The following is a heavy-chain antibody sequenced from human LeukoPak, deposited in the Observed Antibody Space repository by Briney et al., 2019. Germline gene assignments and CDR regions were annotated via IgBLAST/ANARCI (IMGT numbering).Heavy chain of an antibody. J-gene: IGHJ4*02. CDR2: LRHNGGRE. Sequence: SGGSLRLSCEASGFAFSNYGMHWVRQAPGKGLEWVAFLRHNGGREYYVDSVRGRFTISRDNSKNTLYLEMNSLRVEDTAVYYCAKADIVAVRSALEYWGQGTLVSVSS. CDR3: AKADIVAVRSALEY. D-gene: IGHD2-21*01. V-gene: IGHV3-30*02. CDR1: GFAFSNYG.